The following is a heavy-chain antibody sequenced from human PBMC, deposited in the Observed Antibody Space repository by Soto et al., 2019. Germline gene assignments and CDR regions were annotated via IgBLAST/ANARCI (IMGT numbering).Heavy chain of an antibody. CDR2: ISYDGSNK. CDR3: AKANRVQLWFSAIDY. J-gene: IGHJ4*02. V-gene: IGHV3-30*18. D-gene: IGHD5-18*01. Sequence: QVQLVESGGGVVQPGRSLRLSCAASGFTFSSYGMHWVRQAPGKGLEWVAVISYDGSNKYYADSVKGRFTISRDNSKNTLYLQMNSLRAEDTAVYYCAKANRVQLWFSAIDYWGQGTLVTVSS. CDR1: GFTFSSYG.